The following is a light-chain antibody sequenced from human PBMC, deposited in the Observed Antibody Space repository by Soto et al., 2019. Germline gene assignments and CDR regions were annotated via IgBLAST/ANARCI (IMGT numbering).Light chain of an antibody. J-gene: IGKJ5*01. V-gene: IGKV3-20*01. CDR2: GAS. Sequence: VLTQSPGTLSLSPGETATLSCRASQSVSSNNLAWYHQKPGQTPRLLIYGASNRATGITDRFSGSGSGTDFTLTISRLEPEDFAVYYCQQYDNSITFGQGTRLEIE. CDR1: QSVSSNN. CDR3: QQYDNSIT.